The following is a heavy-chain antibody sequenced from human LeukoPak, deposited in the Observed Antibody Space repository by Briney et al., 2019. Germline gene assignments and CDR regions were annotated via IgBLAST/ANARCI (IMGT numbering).Heavy chain of an antibody. D-gene: IGHD1-26*01. CDR3: AKDGDTMSGTYYYDMDV. CDR2: IRYDGSNK. J-gene: IGHJ6*03. Sequence: PGGSLRLSCAASGFTFINFGMHWVRQAPGKGLGWVAFIRYDGSNKYYADSVKGRFTISRDNSKNTLYLQMNSLRGEDTAVYYCAKDGDTMSGTYYYDMDVWGKGTTVTIS. V-gene: IGHV3-30*02. CDR1: GFTFINFG.